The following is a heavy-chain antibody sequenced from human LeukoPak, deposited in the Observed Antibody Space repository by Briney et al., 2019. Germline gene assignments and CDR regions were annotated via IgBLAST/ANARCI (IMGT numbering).Heavy chain of an antibody. J-gene: IGHJ6*02. V-gene: IGHV3-11*01. Sequence: GRSLRLSCAASGFTFSDYYMSWIRQAPGKGLEWVSYISSSGRTIYYADSVKGRFTISRDNAKNSLYLQMNSLRAEDTALYYCARTYYYGMDVWGQGTMVTVSS. CDR1: GFTFSDYY. CDR2: ISSSGRTI. CDR3: ARTYYYGMDV.